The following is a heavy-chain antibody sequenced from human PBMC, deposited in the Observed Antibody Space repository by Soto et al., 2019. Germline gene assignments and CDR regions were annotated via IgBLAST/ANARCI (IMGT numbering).Heavy chain of an antibody. Sequence: QVQLQQSGPGLVKPSQTLSLTCAISGDSVSSNSAAWNWIRQSPSRGLEWLGRTYYRSKWYNDYAVSVKSRIYINPDKAKDPFSLQLTSGTAEDTAVYYCARDKVGYDILTGYYPGGWSDPWGQGTLVTVSS. CDR3: ARDKVGYDILTGYYPGGWSDP. V-gene: IGHV6-1*01. J-gene: IGHJ5*02. D-gene: IGHD3-9*01. CDR1: GDSVSSNSAA. CDR2: TYYRSKWYN.